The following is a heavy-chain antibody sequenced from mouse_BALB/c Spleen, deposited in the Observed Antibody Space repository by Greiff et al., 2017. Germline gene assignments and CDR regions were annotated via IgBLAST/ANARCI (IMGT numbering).Heavy chain of an antibody. CDR3: VRHGAWFAY. CDR1: GFTFNTYA. J-gene: IGHJ3*01. V-gene: IGHV10-1*02. Sequence: EVKLVESGGGLVQPKGSLKLSCAASGFTFNTYAMNWIRQAPGKGLEWVARIRSKSNNYATYYADSVKDRFTISRDDSQSMLYLQMNNLKTEDTAMYYCVRHGAWFAYWGQGTLVTVSA. CDR2: IRSKSNNYAT.